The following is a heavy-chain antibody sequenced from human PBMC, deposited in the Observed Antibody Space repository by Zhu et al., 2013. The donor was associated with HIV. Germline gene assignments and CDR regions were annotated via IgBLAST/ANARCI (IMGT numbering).Heavy chain of an antibody. J-gene: IGHJ3*01. Sequence: QDELVQSGAEVKRPGSSVKVSCQASGGKFHAISWIRQAPGQGLEWLGSILPALASTKYGRNFQGRVSFTADTSQNTVYMELTNLKPDDTAVFYCTRGGGHVVVAVGTFDVWGQGTSVTVSP. CDR3: TRGGGHVVVAVGTFDV. CDR2: ILPALAST. D-gene: IGHD2-15*01. CDR1: GGKFHA. V-gene: IGHV1-69*04.